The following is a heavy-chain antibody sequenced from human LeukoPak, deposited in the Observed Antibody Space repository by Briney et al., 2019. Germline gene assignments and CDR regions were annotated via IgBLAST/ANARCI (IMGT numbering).Heavy chain of an antibody. CDR1: GFTFSTRE. Sequence: GGSLRLSCAASGFTFSTREMNWVRQAPGKGLEWVSSISSTSSHIYYGDSLEGRFTTSRDNAKNSLYLQMNSLRAEDTAVYFCARLRSAQLRYFDIDYWGQGTLVTVSS. D-gene: IGHD5-24*01. J-gene: IGHJ4*02. CDR3: ARLRSAQLRYFDIDY. CDR2: ISSTSSHI. V-gene: IGHV3-21*01.